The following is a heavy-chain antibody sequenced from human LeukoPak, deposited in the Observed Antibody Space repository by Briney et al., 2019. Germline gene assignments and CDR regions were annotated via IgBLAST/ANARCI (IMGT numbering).Heavy chain of an antibody. J-gene: IGHJ4*02. CDR3: TREEGSGTYHF. CDR1: GGSISSYY. Sequence: SETLSLTCTVSGGSISSYYWSWIRQPPGKGLEWIGYVHYSGSTNYNPSLMSRLTISVDTPKNQFSLKLSSVTAADTAVYYCTREEGSGTYHFWGQGTLVTVSS. V-gene: IGHV4-59*01. CDR2: VHYSGST. D-gene: IGHD1-26*01.